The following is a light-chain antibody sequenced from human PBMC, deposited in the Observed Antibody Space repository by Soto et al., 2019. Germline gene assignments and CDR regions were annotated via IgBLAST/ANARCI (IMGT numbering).Light chain of an antibody. V-gene: IGKV3-15*01. CDR3: QQSYSTPT. CDR1: QFVGNK. Sequence: EVVMTQSPATLSVSPGEGATLSCRASQFVGNKLAWFQQKPGQAPRLLIYFASTRATGIPARFSGSGSGTEFTLTITSLQPEDFATYYCQQSYSTPTFGGGTKVEIK. J-gene: IGKJ4*01. CDR2: FAS.